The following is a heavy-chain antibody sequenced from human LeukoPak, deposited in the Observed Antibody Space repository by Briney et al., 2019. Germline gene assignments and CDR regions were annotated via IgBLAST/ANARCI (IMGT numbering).Heavy chain of an antibody. CDR3: ACGYSSSWYEGQLGDIVVVVAATPIDY. CDR1: GGTFSSYA. Sequence: SVKVSCKASGGTFSSYAISWVRQAPGQGLEWMGRIIPIFGTANYAQKFQGRVTITTDESTSTAYMELSSLRSEDTAVYYCACGYSSSWYEGQLGDIVVVVAATPIDYWGQGTLVTVSS. D-gene: IGHD2-15*01. V-gene: IGHV1-69*05. J-gene: IGHJ4*02. CDR2: IIPIFGTA.